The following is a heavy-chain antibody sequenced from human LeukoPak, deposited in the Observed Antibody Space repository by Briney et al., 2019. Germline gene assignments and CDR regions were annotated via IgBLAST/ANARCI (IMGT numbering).Heavy chain of an antibody. Sequence: GGSLRLACAASGFTFSNAWMSWVRQAPGKGLEWVGRIKSKTDGGTTDYAAPVKGRFTISRDDSKNTLYLQMNSLKTEDTAVYYCTTSVLRYFDCLFDYWGQGTLVTVSS. V-gene: IGHV3-15*01. J-gene: IGHJ4*02. CDR2: IKSKTDGGTT. CDR3: TTSVLRYFDCLFDY. D-gene: IGHD3-9*01. CDR1: GFTFSNAW.